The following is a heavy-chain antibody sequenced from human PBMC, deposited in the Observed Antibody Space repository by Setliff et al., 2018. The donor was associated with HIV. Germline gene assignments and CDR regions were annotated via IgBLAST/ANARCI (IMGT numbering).Heavy chain of an antibody. V-gene: IGHV1-69-2*01. CDR1: GYTFSDYY. J-gene: IGHJ6*02. Sequence: ASVKVSCKASGYTFSDYYMHWVQQAPGKGLEWMGRVDPEDGETSYAQKFQGRVTMTRDTSTSTVYMELSSLRSEDTAVYYCAREGSGWYLTSYYYYGMDVWGQGATVTVSS. CDR2: VDPEDGET. D-gene: IGHD6-19*01. CDR3: AREGSGWYLTSYYYYGMDV.